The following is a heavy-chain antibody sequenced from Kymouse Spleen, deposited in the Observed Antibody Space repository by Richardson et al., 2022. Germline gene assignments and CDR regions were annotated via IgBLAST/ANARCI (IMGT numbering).Heavy chain of an antibody. CDR1: GGSFSGYY. CDR2: INHSGST. D-gene: IGHD1-7*01. V-gene: IGHV4-34*01. Sequence: QVQLQQWGAGLLKPSETLSLTCAVYGGSFSGYYWSWIRQPPGKGLEWIGEINHSGSTNYNPSLKSRVTISVDTSKNQFSLKLSSVTAADTAVYYCARNNWNYEGGFDYWGQGTLVTVSS. J-gene: IGHJ4*02. CDR3: ARNNWNYEGGFDY.